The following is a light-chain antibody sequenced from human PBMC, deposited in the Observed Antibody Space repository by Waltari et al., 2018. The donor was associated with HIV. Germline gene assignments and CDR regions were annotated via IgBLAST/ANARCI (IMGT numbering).Light chain of an antibody. V-gene: IGLV2-11*01. CDR1: SSDVGGYTF. J-gene: IGLJ1*01. CDR3: CSYSGSGTLYV. CDR2: DVT. Sequence: QSALTQPRSVSGSPGQSVTISCTGTSSDVGGYTFVSWYQHHPGKAPKLVISDVTTRPSGVPDRFSGSKSGNTASLTISGLQAEDEADYYCCSYSGSGTLYVFGTGTEVPVL.